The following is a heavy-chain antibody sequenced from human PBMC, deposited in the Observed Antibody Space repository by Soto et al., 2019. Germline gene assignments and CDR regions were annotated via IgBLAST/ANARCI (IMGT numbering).Heavy chain of an antibody. J-gene: IGHJ6*02. D-gene: IGHD4-4*01. CDR1: GFTFSSYA. CDR2: ISGSGGST. V-gene: IGHV3-23*01. Sequence: EVQLLESGGGLVQPGGSLRLSCAASGFTFSSYAMSWVRQAPGKGLEWVSAISGSGGSTYYADSVKGRFTISRDNSKNTLYLQMISLRAEDTAVYYCAKRGYSNYPLVDYGMDVWGQGTTVTVSS. CDR3: AKRGYSNYPLVDYGMDV.